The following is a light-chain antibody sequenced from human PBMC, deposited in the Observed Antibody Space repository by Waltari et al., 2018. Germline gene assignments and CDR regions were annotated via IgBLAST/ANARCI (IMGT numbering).Light chain of an antibody. CDR1: QSVANKF. Sequence: EIVLTQSPGTLSLSPGDRATLSCRASQSVANKFLAWYKLKPGQAPRPLIFGASSRPTGIPDRFSGSGSGTDFTLTISRLEPEDFAVYSCQQYGGSPTWTFGQGTKVEIK. J-gene: IGKJ1*01. CDR3: QQYGGSPTWT. CDR2: GAS. V-gene: IGKV3-20*01.